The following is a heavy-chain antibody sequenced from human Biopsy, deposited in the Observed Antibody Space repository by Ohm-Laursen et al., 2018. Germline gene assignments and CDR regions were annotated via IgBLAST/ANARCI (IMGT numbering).Heavy chain of an antibody. Sequence: SVKVSCKASGYTFTDSYMHWVRQAPGQGLEWMGWINPNSGGTNYAQKFQGRVTMTRDTSMSTAYMELNRLRSDDTAVYYCARGGLNYWYFDLWGRGTLVTASS. V-gene: IGHV1-2*02. J-gene: IGHJ2*01. CDR1: GYTFTDSY. CDR2: INPNSGGT. CDR3: ARGGLNYWYFDL. D-gene: IGHD1-26*01.